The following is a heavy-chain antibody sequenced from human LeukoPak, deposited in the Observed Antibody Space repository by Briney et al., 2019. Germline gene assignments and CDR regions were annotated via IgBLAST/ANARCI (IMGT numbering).Heavy chain of an antibody. Sequence: GGSLRLSCAASGFTFSSYGNYGMHWVRQAPGKGLEWVAFVRYDGGNKYYRDSVQGRFTISRDNYKNTLYLQMNSLTPEDTAVYYCAKDPRSQLWYRRDFNHFYMDVWGKGTTVIVSS. V-gene: IGHV3-30*02. J-gene: IGHJ6*03. CDR2: VRYDGGNK. CDR3: AKDPRSQLWYRRDFNHFYMDV. CDR1: GFTFSSYGNYG. D-gene: IGHD5-24*01.